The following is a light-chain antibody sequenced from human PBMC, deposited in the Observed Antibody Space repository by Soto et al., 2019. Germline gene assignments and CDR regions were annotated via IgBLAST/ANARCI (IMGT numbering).Light chain of an antibody. CDR1: QSVHTF. CDR3: QQRFKWPLT. CDR2: DTS. V-gene: IGKV3-11*01. J-gene: IGKJ4*01. Sequence: EIVLTQSPGTLSLSPGGRATLSCRASQSVHTFLAWYKQKPGQSPRLLISDTSNRATGIPARFSGSGSGTDFTLSISSLEPEDFAVYYCQQRFKWPLTFGGGTRVEIK.